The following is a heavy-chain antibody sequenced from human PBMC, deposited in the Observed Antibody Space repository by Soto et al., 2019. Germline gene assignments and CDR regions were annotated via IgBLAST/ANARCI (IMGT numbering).Heavy chain of an antibody. CDR3: ARDAADIVVVVAATGNWFDP. J-gene: IGHJ5*02. CDR1: GGTFSSYA. Sequence: SVKVSCKASGGTFSSYAISWVRQAPGQGLEWMGGIIPIFGTANYAQKFQGRVTITADESTSTAYMELSSLRSEDTAVYYCARDAADIVVVVAATGNWFDPWGQ. D-gene: IGHD2-15*01. CDR2: IIPIFGTA. V-gene: IGHV1-69*13.